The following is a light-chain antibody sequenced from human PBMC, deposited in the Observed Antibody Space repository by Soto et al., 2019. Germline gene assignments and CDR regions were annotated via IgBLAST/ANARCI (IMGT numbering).Light chain of an antibody. CDR3: EHYDNLPRPLYT. J-gene: IGKJ2*01. CDR1: QDISNT. V-gene: IGKV1-33*01. Sequence: DIQMTQSPSSLSASVGDRVTITCQASQDISNTLNRYQQKPGKAPKVLIYDASTLAVGVPSRLSGSGSGTDFAFNIGGPQSEDFATYYCEHYDNLPRPLYTCGKGTNL. CDR2: DAS.